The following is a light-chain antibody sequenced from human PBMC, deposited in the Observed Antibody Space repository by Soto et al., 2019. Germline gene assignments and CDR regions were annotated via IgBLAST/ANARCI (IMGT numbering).Light chain of an antibody. CDR2: GAS. J-gene: IGKJ4*01. CDR3: QQYYTTPLT. CDR1: QSVRSTF. V-gene: IGKV3-20*01. Sequence: VLPQSPDTLSLSPGDRATLSCRASQSVRSTFLAWYQQKPGQAPRLLIYGASNRAAGIPERFSGSASGTEFTLTISRLEPDDSAVYYCQQYYTTPLTFGGGTKVEI.